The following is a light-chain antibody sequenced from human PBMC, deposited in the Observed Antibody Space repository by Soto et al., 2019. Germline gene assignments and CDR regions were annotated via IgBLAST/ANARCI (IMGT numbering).Light chain of an antibody. CDR1: QSVSSY. J-gene: IGKJ1*01. V-gene: IGKV3-11*01. Sequence: EIVLTQSPATLSLSPGERATLSCRASQSVSSYLAWYQQKPGQVPRLVIYDASNRATGIPGRFSGSGYGTAFTLTISSLEPEDFGVYYCQQRSSWPRTFGQGTKVEIK. CDR3: QQRSSWPRT. CDR2: DAS.